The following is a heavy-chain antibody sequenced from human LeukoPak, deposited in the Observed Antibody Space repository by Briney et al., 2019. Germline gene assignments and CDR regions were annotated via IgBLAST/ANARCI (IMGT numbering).Heavy chain of an antibody. Sequence: GASVKVSCKASGYTFTSYDINWMRQATGQGLGWMGWMNPNSGNTGYAQKFQGRVTMTRNTSISTAYMELSSLRSEDTAVYYCARAGLYYYDSSGYTKSGMDVWGQGTTVTVSS. CDR2: MNPNSGNT. V-gene: IGHV1-8*01. CDR1: GYTFTSYD. CDR3: ARAGLYYYDSSGYTKSGMDV. D-gene: IGHD3-22*01. J-gene: IGHJ6*02.